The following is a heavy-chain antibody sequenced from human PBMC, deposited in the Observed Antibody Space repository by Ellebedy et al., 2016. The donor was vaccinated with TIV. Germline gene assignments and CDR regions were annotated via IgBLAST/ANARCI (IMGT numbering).Heavy chain of an antibody. J-gene: IGHJ4*02. V-gene: IGHV3-11*06. CDR1: GFTFSDYY. CDR2: ISSSSSYT. Sequence: GGSLRLSXAASGFTFSDYYMSWIRQAPGKGLEWVSYISSSSSYTNYADSVKGRFTISRDNAKNSLYLQMNSLRAEDTAVYYCARVEDDYSNYNTGYYFDYWGQGTLFTISS. CDR3: ARVEDDYSNYNTGYYFDY. D-gene: IGHD4-11*01.